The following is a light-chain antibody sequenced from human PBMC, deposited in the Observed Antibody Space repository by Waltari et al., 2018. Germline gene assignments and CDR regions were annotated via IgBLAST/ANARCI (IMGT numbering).Light chain of an antibody. CDR3: QHHVRLPAT. CDR2: GTS. CDR1: QNIGHY. J-gene: IGKJ1*01. V-gene: IGKV3-20*01. Sequence: IVLTQSPGTLSLSPGGRATLSCRASQNIGHYLAWYQQKPGQAPRLLIYGTSTRAAGIPDRFSGSVSGADFSLTITRLEPEDFAVYYCQHHVRLPATFGQGTKV.